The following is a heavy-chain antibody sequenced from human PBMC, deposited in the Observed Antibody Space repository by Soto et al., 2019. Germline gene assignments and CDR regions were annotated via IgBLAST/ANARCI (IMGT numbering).Heavy chain of an antibody. CDR3: ASDIGYSCDS. J-gene: IGHJ5*01. D-gene: IGHD2-15*01. Sequence: EVQLVESGGGLVQPGGSLRLSCAASGFTFSSSWMHWVRQVPGKGLVWVSRLYSDGSGASYADSVEGRFTISRDNAKNTVYLQMNSLRVEDTAIYFCASDIGYSCDSWGKGTLVTVSS. CDR2: LYSDGSGA. V-gene: IGHV3-74*01. CDR1: GFTFSSSW.